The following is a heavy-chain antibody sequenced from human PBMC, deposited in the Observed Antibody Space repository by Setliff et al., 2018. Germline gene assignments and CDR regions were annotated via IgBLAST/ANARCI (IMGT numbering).Heavy chain of an antibody. Sequence: ASVKVSCKASGYTFTTYGISWVRQAPGQGLEWMGWISAYNGNTNYAQNFQGRVTITRDTSASTAYMELSSLTSEDTAIYYCARVPVVGATKLYWFDPWGQGTLVTVSS. CDR1: GYTFTTYG. J-gene: IGHJ5*02. CDR3: ARVPVVGATKLYWFDP. CDR2: ISAYNGNT. V-gene: IGHV1-18*01. D-gene: IGHD1-26*01.